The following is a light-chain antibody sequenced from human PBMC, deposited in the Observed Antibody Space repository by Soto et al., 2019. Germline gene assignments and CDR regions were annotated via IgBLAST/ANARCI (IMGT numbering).Light chain of an antibody. V-gene: IGKV1-17*01. CDR3: LQYYSYPFT. J-gene: IGKJ4*01. CDR2: SAS. Sequence: DIQMTQSPSSLSASVGDRVSITCRASQGFGNALGWYQQKPGTVPKRLIYSASRLHSRVPSRFSGRGSGTEFTLTISSLQPEDFAAYYCLQYYSYPFTFGGGTKVEIK. CDR1: QGFGNA.